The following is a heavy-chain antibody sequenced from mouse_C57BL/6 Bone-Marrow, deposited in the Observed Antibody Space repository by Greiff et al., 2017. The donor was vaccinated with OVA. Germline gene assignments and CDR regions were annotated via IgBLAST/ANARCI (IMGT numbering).Heavy chain of an antibody. Sequence: VQVVESGAELARPGASVKLSCKASGYTFTSYGISWVKQRTGQGLEWIGEIYPRSGNTYYNEKLKGKATLTADKSSSTAYMELRSLTSEDSAVYFCARNGDYYGSSYPGYVDYWGQGTTLTVSS. CDR1: GYTFTSYG. D-gene: IGHD1-1*01. V-gene: IGHV1-81*01. CDR2: IYPRSGNT. CDR3: ARNGDYYGSSYPGYVDY. J-gene: IGHJ2*01.